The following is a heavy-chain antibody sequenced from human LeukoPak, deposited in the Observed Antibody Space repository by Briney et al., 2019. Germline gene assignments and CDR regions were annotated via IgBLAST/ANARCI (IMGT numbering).Heavy chain of an antibody. Sequence: SETLSLTCTVSGASISSYYWSWIRQPPGKGLEWIGYIFHSGSTNYNPSLKSRVTISLDTSRNQFSLKLSSVTAADTAVYYCARGVFSGSDALYYFDYWGQGTLVTVSS. J-gene: IGHJ4*02. CDR3: ARGVFSGSDALYYFDY. D-gene: IGHD1-26*01. CDR2: IFHSGST. CDR1: GASISSYY. V-gene: IGHV4-59*12.